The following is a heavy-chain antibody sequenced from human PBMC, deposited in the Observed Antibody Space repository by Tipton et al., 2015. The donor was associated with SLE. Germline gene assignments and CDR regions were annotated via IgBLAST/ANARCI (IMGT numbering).Heavy chain of an antibody. V-gene: IGHV3-23*03. CDR2: IYAGGSNS. CDR3: ASGLGQWAFDI. J-gene: IGHJ3*02. Sequence: SLRLSCEASGFTLGDYIMSWVRQAPGKGLEWVSLIYAGGSNSYYADSVKGRFIISREDSKNTLFLQMNSLRVEDTAVYFCASGLGQWAFDIWGQGTMVTVSS. CDR1: GFTLGDYI. D-gene: IGHD3/OR15-3a*01.